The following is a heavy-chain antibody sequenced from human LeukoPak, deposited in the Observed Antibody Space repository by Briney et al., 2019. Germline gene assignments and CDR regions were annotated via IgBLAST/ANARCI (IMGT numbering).Heavy chain of an antibody. D-gene: IGHD5-18*01. Sequence: GGSLRLSCAASGFTFSNYEMNWVRQAPGKGREWVSYISSSGSTIYYADSVKGRFTISRDNVQNSLYLPMNSLRAEDTAVYYCAQIYTYGSSQFDYWGQGTLVTVSS. J-gene: IGHJ4*02. CDR2: ISSSGSTI. CDR3: AQIYTYGSSQFDY. V-gene: IGHV3-48*03. CDR1: GFTFSNYE.